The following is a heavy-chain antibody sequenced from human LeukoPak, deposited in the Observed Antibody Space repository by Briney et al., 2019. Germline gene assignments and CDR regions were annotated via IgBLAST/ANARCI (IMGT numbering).Heavy chain of an antibody. CDR2: IYYSGST. CDR1: GGSISSSGYY. Sequence: SETLPLTCTVSGGSISSSGYYWGWIRQPPGKGLEWIGSIYYSGSTYYNPSLKSRVTISVDTSKNQFSLKLSSVTAADTAVYCCASYYYDSSAYYGPFDYWGQGTLVTVSS. J-gene: IGHJ4*02. V-gene: IGHV4-39*01. CDR3: ASYYYDSSAYYGPFDY. D-gene: IGHD3-22*01.